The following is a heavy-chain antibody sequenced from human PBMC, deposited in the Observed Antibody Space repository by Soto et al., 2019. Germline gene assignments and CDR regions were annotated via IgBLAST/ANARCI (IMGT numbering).Heavy chain of an antibody. CDR3: ARGAGYCSGGSCYAYYYYGMDV. J-gene: IGHJ6*02. D-gene: IGHD2-15*01. CDR1: GDSVSSNSAA. CDR2: TYYRSKWYN. V-gene: IGHV6-1*01. Sequence: SQTLSLTCAISGDSVSSNSAAWNWIRQSPSRGLEWLGRTYYRSKWYNDYAVSVKSRITINPDTSKNQVSLQLNSVTPEDTAVYYCARGAGYCSGGSCYAYYYYGMDVWGQGTTVTVSS.